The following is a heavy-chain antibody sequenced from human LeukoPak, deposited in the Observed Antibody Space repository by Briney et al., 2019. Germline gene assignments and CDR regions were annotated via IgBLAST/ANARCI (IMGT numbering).Heavy chain of an antibody. CDR1: GFTFSTYA. D-gene: IGHD6-13*01. CDR2: ISGSGDTR. J-gene: IGHJ4*02. Sequence: GGSLRLSCAASGFTFSTYAMSWVRQAPGKGLQWVSVISGSGDTRYYADSVKDRFTISRDNSKNTLYLQMNSLRAEDTAVYSCAKSLHSSGWYSWGQGTLVTVSS. V-gene: IGHV3-23*01. CDR3: AKSLHSSGWYS.